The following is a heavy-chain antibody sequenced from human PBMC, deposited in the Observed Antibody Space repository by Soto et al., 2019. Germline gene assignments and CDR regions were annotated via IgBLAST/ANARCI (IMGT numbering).Heavy chain of an antibody. V-gene: IGHV3-9*01. D-gene: IGHD6-13*01. CDR3: AKDMRGGSSSSRYYYGLDV. J-gene: IGHJ6*02. Sequence: EVQLVESGGGLVQPGRSLRLSCAASGFTFDDYDMHWVRQAPGKGLEWVSGISWNSGTIVYADSVKGRFTISRDNAKNSLYLQMNSLRGEDTALYYCAKDMRGGSSSSRYYYGLDVWGQGTTVTVSS. CDR1: GFTFDDYD. CDR2: ISWNSGTI.